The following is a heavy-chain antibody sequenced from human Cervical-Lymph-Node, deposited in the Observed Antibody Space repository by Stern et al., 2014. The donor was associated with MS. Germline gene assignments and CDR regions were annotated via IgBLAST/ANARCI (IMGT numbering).Heavy chain of an antibody. V-gene: IGHV3-74*02. CDR2: IKTDGSST. CDR1: GFTFSAYW. J-gene: IGHJ3*02. CDR3: AREYSSSSGRAFDI. Sequence: VQLMQSGGGLVQPGGSLRLSCAASGFTFSAYWMHWARQAPGKGLVWVSRIKTDGSSTTYADSVKGRFTISRDNAKNTLYLQMNSLRAEDTAVYYCAREYSSSSGRAFDIGGQGTMVTVSS. D-gene: IGHD6-6*01.